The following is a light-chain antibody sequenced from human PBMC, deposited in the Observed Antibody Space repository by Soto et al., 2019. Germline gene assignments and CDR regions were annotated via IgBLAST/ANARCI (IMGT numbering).Light chain of an antibody. J-gene: IGKJ2*01. CDR3: QQYNNWPPYT. CDR1: QSVSSN. Sequence: EIVMTQSPATLSVSRGERATLFCRASQSVSSNLAWYQQQPGQAPRLLIYGASTRATGIPARFSGSGSGTEFTLTISRLQSEDFAVYYCQQYNNWPPYTFGQGTKLEIK. CDR2: GAS. V-gene: IGKV3-15*01.